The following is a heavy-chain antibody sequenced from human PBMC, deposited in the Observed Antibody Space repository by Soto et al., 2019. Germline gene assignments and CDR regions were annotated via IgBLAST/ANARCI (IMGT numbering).Heavy chain of an antibody. CDR2: VYNSGST. CDR1: GGAIGSNY. V-gene: IGHV4-59*13. Sequence: LSLTCTVSGGAIGSNYWTWIRQPPGNGLEWIGYVYNSGSTNYNPSLKSRVTISKDTSKSQFSLKANSMTAADTAVYYCARYRREAVAGYTLDNWGQGILVTVSS. CDR3: ARYRREAVAGYTLDN. J-gene: IGHJ4*02. D-gene: IGHD6-13*01.